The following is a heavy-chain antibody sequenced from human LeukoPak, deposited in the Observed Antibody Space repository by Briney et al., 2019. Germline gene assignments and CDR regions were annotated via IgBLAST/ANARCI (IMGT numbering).Heavy chain of an antibody. V-gene: IGHV3-7*03. CDR2: IKQDGSEK. Sequence: GGSLRLSCAASEFTFSSYWMSWVRQAPGEGLEWVANIKQDGSEKYYVDSVKGRFTISRDNAKNSLYLQMNSLRAEDTAVYYCARDPPGDTLDYWGQGTLVTVSS. D-gene: IGHD4-17*01. CDR1: EFTFSSYW. CDR3: ARDPPGDTLDY. J-gene: IGHJ4*02.